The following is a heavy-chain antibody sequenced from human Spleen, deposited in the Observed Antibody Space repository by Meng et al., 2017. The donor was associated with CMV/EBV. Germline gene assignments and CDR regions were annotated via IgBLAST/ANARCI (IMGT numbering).Heavy chain of an antibody. CDR2: LNPHSGGT. D-gene: IGHD2-2*02. CDR3: ASDGGLSGAIPGSPVD. V-gene: IGHV1-2*02. Sequence: ASVKVSCKASGYTFPGYYMHRVRQAPGQGLEWLGWLNPHSGGTNSAQKFQGRVTMSRDTSISTAYMELSGLTSDDTAVYYCASDGGLSGAIPGSPVDWGQGTLVTVSS. CDR1: GYTFPGYY. J-gene: IGHJ4*02.